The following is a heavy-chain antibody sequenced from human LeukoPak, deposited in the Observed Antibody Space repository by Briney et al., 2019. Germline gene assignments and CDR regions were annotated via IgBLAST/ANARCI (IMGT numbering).Heavy chain of an antibody. Sequence: PSETLSLTCAVYGGSFSGYYWSWIRQPPGKGLEWIGEINHSGSTNYNPSLKSRVTISVDTSKNQFSLKLSSVTAADTAVYYCARGSPDYYDSSGYFYWGQGTLVTVSS. CDR1: GGSFSGYY. V-gene: IGHV4-34*01. CDR3: ARGSPDYYDSSGYFY. J-gene: IGHJ4*02. CDR2: INHSGST. D-gene: IGHD3-22*01.